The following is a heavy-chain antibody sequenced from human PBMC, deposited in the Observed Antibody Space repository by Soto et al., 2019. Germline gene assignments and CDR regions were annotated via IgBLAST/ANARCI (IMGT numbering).Heavy chain of an antibody. CDR2: INAGNGNT. J-gene: IGHJ4*02. Sequence: QVQLVQSGAEEKKPGASVKVSCRASGYTFTSYAIHWVRQAPGQRLEWMGWINAGNGNTKYSQKFQGRVTMTRDTSASTAYMELSSLRSEDTAVYYCARGVPIFMDYWGQGTLVTVSS. D-gene: IGHD3-10*01. CDR3: ARGVPIFMDY. V-gene: IGHV1-3*05. CDR1: GYTFTSYA.